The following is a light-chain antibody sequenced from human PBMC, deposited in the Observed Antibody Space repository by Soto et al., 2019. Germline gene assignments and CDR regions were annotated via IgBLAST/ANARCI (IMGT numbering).Light chain of an antibody. CDR3: QQYHSYPLT. CDR2: AAA. J-gene: IGKJ4*01. CDR1: QGVSSW. Sequence: DIQMTQSPSSLSAFVGDTVTITCRARQGVSSWLAWYQQKPGKAPKTLIAAAASLQSGVPSRFRGSGSWTDFTLTIRNLQPEDFAIYYCQQYHSYPLTFGGGTKVEIK. V-gene: IGKV1D-16*02.